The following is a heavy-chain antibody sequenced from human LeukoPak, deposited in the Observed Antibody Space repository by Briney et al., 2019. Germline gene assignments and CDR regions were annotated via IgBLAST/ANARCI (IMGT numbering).Heavy chain of an antibody. D-gene: IGHD6-19*01. CDR2: VDGGGGGT. V-gene: IGHV3-23*01. Sequence: GGSLRLSCAASGFALSSYAMTWVRQAPGRGLEWVSSVDGGGGGTYYADSVKGRFTISRDNSKNTLYLQMNSLRAEDTAVYYCAKGLRSGWFFDYWGQGTLVTVSS. CDR3: AKGLRSGWFFDY. J-gene: IGHJ4*02. CDR1: GFALSSYA.